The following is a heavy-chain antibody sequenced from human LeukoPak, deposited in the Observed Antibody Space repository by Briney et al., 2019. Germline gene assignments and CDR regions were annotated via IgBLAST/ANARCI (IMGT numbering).Heavy chain of an antibody. CDR3: AREPLTTVTTSDY. CDR1: GYTFTGYY. V-gene: IGHV1-2*04. CDR2: INPNSGGT. J-gene: IGHJ4*02. Sequence: ASVKVSCKASGYTFTGYYMHWVRQAPGQGLEWMGWINPNSGGTNYAQKFQGWVTMTRDTSKNQFSLKLSSVTAADTAVYYCAREPLTTVTTSDYWGQGTLVTVSS. D-gene: IGHD4-11*01.